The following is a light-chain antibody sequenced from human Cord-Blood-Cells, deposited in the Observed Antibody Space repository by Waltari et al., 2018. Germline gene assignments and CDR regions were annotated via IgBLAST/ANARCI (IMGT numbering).Light chain of an antibody. CDR2: EVS. CDR3: CSYAGSSTLV. J-gene: IGLJ3*02. Sequence: QSALTQPASVSGSPGQSLTISCTGTSSDVGSYNLVSWYQQNPGKAPKLMIYEVSKRPSGVSNRFSGSKSGNTASLTISGLQAEDEADYYCCSYAGSSTLVFGGGTMLTVL. V-gene: IGLV2-23*02. CDR1: SSDVGSYNL.